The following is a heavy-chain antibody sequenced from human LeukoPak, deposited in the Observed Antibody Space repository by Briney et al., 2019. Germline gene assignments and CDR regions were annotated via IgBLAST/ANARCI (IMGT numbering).Heavy chain of an antibody. J-gene: IGHJ6*02. V-gene: IGHV4-59*01. CDR1: GASLSPYS. Sequence: PSETLSLTCADSGASLSPYSWSWIRQSPGKRLEWIGDIFYSGTVNSNPSLQSRVTMSVDTSKNLFSLGLTSVTAADTAVYYCARGLRGDHGLDVWGQGTTVTVSS. D-gene: IGHD3-16*01. CDR3: ARGLRGDHGLDV. CDR2: IFYSGTV.